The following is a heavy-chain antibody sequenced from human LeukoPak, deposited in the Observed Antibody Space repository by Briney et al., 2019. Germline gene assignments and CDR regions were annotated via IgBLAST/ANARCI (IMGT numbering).Heavy chain of an antibody. Sequence: GGSLRLSCAASGFIFSSYGMHWVRQAPGKGLEWVAFIRYDGSNKYYADSVKGRFTISRDNSKNTLYLQMNSLRAEDTAVYYCASAYLMTTVTSSLDYWGQGTLVTVSS. D-gene: IGHD4-17*01. CDR3: ASAYLMTTVTSSLDY. J-gene: IGHJ4*02. CDR1: GFIFSSYG. V-gene: IGHV3-30*02. CDR2: IRYDGSNK.